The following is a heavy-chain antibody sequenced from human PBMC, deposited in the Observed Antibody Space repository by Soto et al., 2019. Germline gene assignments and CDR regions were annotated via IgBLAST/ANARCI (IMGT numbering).Heavy chain of an antibody. CDR2: IYYTGST. Sequence: PSETLSLTCTVSGGSVNSDTFYWSWIRQPPGRGLEWIGYIYYTGSTNYNPSLKSRVTISIYTSRNQFSLKLSSVTAADTAVYYCAREFSNSPEAFDSWGQGTPVTVSS. CDR3: AREFSNSPEAFDS. CDR1: GGSVNSDTFY. V-gene: IGHV4-61*01. D-gene: IGHD6-6*01. J-gene: IGHJ4*02.